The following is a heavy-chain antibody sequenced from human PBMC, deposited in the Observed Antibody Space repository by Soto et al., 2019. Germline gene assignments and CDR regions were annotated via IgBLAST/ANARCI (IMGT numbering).Heavy chain of an antibody. CDR2: IRGSDGST. CDR3: AHGKGRSLLNAFDI. D-gene: IGHD2-21*01. V-gene: IGHV3-23*01. Sequence: GSLRLSCAASGFTFSTYVMTWVRQAPGKGLEWVSGIRGSDGSTSYADSVKGRFTMSRDISKSTLFLQMNSLRAEDTAVYYCAHGKGRSLLNAFDIWGQGTMVTVSS. J-gene: IGHJ3*02. CDR1: GFTFSTYV.